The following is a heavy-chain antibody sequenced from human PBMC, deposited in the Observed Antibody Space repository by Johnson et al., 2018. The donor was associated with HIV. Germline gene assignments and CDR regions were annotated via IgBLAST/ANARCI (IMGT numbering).Heavy chain of an antibody. CDR3: ARDRWGSSMRSDAFDI. CDR1: AFTFSIAW. V-gene: IGHV3-15*01. J-gene: IGHJ3*02. D-gene: IGHD3-16*01. Sequence: VQLVESGGGLVKPGGSLRLSCAASAFTFSIAWMNWVRRAPGKGLEWVGRIKAKSDGGATDYAAPVTGRFTISRDDSKATVYLQMNSLKIEDTAMYYCARDRWGSSMRSDAFDIWGQGTMVTVSS. CDR2: IKAKSDGGAT.